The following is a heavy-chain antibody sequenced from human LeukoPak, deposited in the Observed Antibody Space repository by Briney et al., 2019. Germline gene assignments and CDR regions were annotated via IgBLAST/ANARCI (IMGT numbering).Heavy chain of an antibody. D-gene: IGHD3-22*01. Sequence: SETLSLTCTVSGGSISSYYWSWIRQPPGKGLEWIGYIYYSGSTNYNPSLKSRVTISVDTSKNQFSLKLSSVTAADTAVYYCARAVSSGYNGPYYYYYGMDVWGQGTTVTVSS. V-gene: IGHV4-59*08. J-gene: IGHJ6*02. CDR1: GGSISSYY. CDR3: ARAVSSGYNGPYYYYYGMDV. CDR2: IYYSGST.